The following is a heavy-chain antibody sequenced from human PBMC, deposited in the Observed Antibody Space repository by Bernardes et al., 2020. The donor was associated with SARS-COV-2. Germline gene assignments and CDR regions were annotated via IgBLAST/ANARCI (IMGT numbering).Heavy chain of an antibody. D-gene: IGHD3-9*01. J-gene: IGHJ4*02. Sequence: ASMKVSCTTSGYNFNRYAISWVRQAPRQGLEWLGWIVTDSGSTSYAENFQGRISMTTDTSTSTVYMELRTLRSDDTALYYCARALSGPLRYFDWFLDYWGQGTLVTVSS. V-gene: IGHV1-18*01. CDR3: ARALSGPLRYFDWFLDY. CDR2: IVTDSGST. CDR1: GYNFNRYA.